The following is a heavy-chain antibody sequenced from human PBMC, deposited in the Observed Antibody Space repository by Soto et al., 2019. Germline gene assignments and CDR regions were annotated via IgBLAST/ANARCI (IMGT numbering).Heavy chain of an antibody. Sequence: SETLSLTCGVSGDSITSTSYWSWVRQPPGKGLEWIGEIYHSGGTNSNPSLKSRVTMSVDTSKNQFSLKLSSVTAADTAVYYCARHNYGSGSTYFDYWGQGTLVTVSS. CDR3: ARHNYGSGSTYFDY. D-gene: IGHD3-10*01. V-gene: IGHV4-4*02. CDR1: GDSITSTSY. CDR2: IYHSGGT. J-gene: IGHJ4*02.